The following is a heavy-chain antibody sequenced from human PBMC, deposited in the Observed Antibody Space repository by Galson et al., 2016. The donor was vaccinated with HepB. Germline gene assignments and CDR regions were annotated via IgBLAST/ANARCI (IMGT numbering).Heavy chain of an antibody. CDR1: GFTLDHYA. CDR2: ISWNSGSI. CDR3: AKDSGAYYYDSSGYRRNAFGI. V-gene: IGHV3-9*01. D-gene: IGHD3-22*01. Sequence: SLRLSCAASGFTLDHYAMHWVRQAPGKGLEWVSGISWNSGSIGNADSVKGRFTISRDNAKNSLYLQMNSLRAGDTALYYCAKDSGAYYYDSSGYRRNAFGIWGQGTMVTVSS. J-gene: IGHJ3*02.